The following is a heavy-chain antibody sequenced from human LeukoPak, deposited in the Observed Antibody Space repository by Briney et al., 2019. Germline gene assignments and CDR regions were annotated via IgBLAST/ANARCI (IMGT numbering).Heavy chain of an antibody. Sequence: PSETLSLTCTVSGGSISGYYWTWIRQPPGNGLEWIGFIYYRGSTNYNPSLKSRVTISLDTSRNQFSLKLSSVTAADTAVYYCARASHGSNSEFDYWGQGTLVTVSS. V-gene: IGHV4-59*01. J-gene: IGHJ4*02. D-gene: IGHD4-23*01. CDR3: ARASHGSNSEFDY. CDR1: GGSISGYY. CDR2: IYYRGST.